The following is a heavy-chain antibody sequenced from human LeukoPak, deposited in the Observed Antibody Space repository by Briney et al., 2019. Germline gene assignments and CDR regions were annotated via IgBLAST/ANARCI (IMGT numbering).Heavy chain of an antibody. CDR2: INGNGDT. CDR1: GYTFSTYA. CDR3: ARVLGYCSSTSCFNWFDP. J-gene: IGHJ5*02. Sequence: ASVKVSCKASGYTFSTYAIHWVRQAPGERLEWMGWINGNGDTKYSQKFQGRVTMTRNTSISTAYMELSSLRSEDTAVYYCARVLGYCSSTSCFNWFDPWGQGTLVTVSS. D-gene: IGHD2-2*01. V-gene: IGHV1-3*01.